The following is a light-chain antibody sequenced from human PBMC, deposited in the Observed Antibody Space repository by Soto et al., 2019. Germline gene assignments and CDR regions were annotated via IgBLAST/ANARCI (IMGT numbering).Light chain of an antibody. Sequence: EIVLTQSQGTLSLSPGERGTLSCRASQSVRSSYLAWYQQKPGQAPRLLIYGASSRATGIPDRFSGSGSGTDFTLIISSLEPEDFAVYYCQQYATSPLMYTFGQATQLEIK. CDR2: GAS. V-gene: IGKV3-20*01. CDR3: QQYATSPLMYT. CDR1: QSVRSSY. J-gene: IGKJ2*01.